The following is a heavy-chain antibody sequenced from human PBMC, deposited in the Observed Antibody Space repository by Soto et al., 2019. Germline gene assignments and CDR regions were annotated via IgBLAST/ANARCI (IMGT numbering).Heavy chain of an antibody. V-gene: IGHV3-21*06. CDR1: GFTFTRYS. Sequence: GGSLRLSCAASGFTFTRYSMNWVRQAPGKGLEWVSSISSTTNYIYYGDSMKGRFTISRDNAKNSLYLEMNSLRAEGTAVYYCARESEDLTSNFDYWGQGTLVTVSS. CDR3: ARESEDLTSNFDY. CDR2: ISSTTNYI. J-gene: IGHJ4*02.